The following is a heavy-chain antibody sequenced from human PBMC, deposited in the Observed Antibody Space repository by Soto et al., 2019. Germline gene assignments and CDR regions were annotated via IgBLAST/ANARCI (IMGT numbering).Heavy chain of an antibody. J-gene: IGHJ4*02. D-gene: IGHD4-17*01. CDR3: AKKGHDYGDPRMDETFDY. V-gene: IGHV3-23*01. CDR1: GFTFSSYA. CDR2: ISGSGGST. Sequence: GGSLRLSCAASGFTFSSYAMSWVRQAPGKGLEWVSAISGSGGSTYYADSVKGRFTISRDNSKNTLYLQMNSLRAEDTAVYYCAKKGHDYGDPRMDETFDYWGQGTLVTVSS.